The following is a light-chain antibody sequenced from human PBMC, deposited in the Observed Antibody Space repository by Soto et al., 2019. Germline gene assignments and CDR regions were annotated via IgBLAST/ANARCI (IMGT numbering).Light chain of an antibody. CDR3: QQYKNWPPWT. CDR2: DAS. CDR1: QSVLYSSNNKNY. Sequence: DIVMTQSPDSLAVSLGERATINCKSSQSVLYSSNNKNYLAWYQQKPGQPPKLLIYDASNRATAIPARFSGTGSGTEFTPTISSLQSEDLAVYYCQQYKNWPPWTVGQGTKVDNK. J-gene: IGKJ1*01. V-gene: IGKV4-1*01.